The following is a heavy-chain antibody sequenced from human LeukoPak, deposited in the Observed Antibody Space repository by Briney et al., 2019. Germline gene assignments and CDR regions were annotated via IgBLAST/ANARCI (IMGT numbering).Heavy chain of an antibody. D-gene: IGHD2-2*01. CDR3: AKASGGYCSSISCYHFDY. V-gene: IGHV3-9*01. Sequence: GGSLRLSCAASGFTFSDYAMHWARHAPGKGLEWVSSISWNSGTRRYADSVKGRFTISRDNAKNSLYLQMNGLRAEDTALYYCAKASGGYCSSISCYHFDYWGQGVLVTVSS. CDR1: GFTFSDYA. J-gene: IGHJ4*02. CDR2: ISWNSGTR.